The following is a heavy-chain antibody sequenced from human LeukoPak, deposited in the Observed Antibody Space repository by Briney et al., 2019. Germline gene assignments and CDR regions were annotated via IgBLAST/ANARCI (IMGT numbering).Heavy chain of an antibody. CDR2: INPNSGGF. V-gene: IGHV1-2*02. CDR3: ARESESSPYFAY. Sequence: ASVKVSCKASGYTFTGYYMHWVRQAPGQGLEWMGWINPNSGGFDYAQKFQGRVTMTRDTSISTAYMELTRLTSDDTAVYYCARESESSPYFAYWGQGTLVTVSS. J-gene: IGHJ4*02. CDR1: GYTFTGYY. D-gene: IGHD6-13*01.